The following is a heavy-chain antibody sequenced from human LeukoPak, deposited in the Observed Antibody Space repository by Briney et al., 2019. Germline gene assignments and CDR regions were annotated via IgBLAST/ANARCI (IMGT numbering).Heavy chain of an antibody. CDR3: AKDDDWGRFNH. J-gene: IGHJ1*01. D-gene: IGHD3-16*01. V-gene: IGHV3-23*01. Sequence: GGSLRLSCAASGFSFRSHGMNWVRQAPGKVLEWVSGISPRGDITYYKDSVRGRFTISRDNFKNTVSLQLNSLRAEDTAMYYCAKDDDWGRFNHWGQGTLVTVSS. CDR1: GFSFRSHG. CDR2: ISPRGDIT.